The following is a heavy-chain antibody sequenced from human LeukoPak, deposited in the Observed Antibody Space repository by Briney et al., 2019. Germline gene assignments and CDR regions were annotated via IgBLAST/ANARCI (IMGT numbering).Heavy chain of an antibody. Sequence: GGSLRLSCAASGFTFSSYWMSWVRQAPRKGLEWVANIKQDGSEKYYVDSVKGRFTISRDNAKNSLYLQMNGLRAEDTAVYYCAREASHDAFDIWGQGTMVTVSS. V-gene: IGHV3-7*01. CDR3: AREASHDAFDI. CDR1: GFTFSSYW. J-gene: IGHJ3*02. CDR2: IKQDGSEK.